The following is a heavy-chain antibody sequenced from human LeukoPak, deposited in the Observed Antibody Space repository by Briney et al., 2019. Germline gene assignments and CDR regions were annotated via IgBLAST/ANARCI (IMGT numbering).Heavy chain of an antibody. V-gene: IGHV3-21*01. J-gene: IGHJ4*02. CDR1: GFTFSSYS. CDR2: ISSSSSYI. CDR3: ARDYSSSWYVGRVVSFDY. D-gene: IGHD6-13*01. Sequence: PGGSLRLSCAASGFTFSSYSMNWVRQAPGKGLEWVSSISSSSSYIYYADSVKGRFTISRDNAKNSLYLQMNSLRAEDTAVYYCARDYSSSWYVGRVVSFDYWGQGTLVTVSS.